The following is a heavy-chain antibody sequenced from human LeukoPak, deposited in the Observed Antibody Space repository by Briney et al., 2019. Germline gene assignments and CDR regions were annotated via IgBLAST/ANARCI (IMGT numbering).Heavy chain of an antibody. J-gene: IGHJ6*03. CDR2: IRYDGSNK. V-gene: IGHV3-30*02. CDR3: AKDMWPEDYYYYYYMDV. CDR1: GFTFSNYW. D-gene: IGHD1-14*01. Sequence: GGSLRLSCAASGFTFSNYWMSWVRQAPGKGLEWVAFIRYDGSNKYYADSVKGRFTISRDNSKNTLYLQMNSLRAEDTAVYYCAKDMWPEDYYYYYYMDVWGKGTTVTISS.